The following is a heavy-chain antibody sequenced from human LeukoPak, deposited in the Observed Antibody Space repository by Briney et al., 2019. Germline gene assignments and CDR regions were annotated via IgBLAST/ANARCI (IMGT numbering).Heavy chain of an antibody. CDR3: TRDLSGRRFGDEVDYYMDV. V-gene: IGHV3-49*04. J-gene: IGHJ6*03. CDR1: GFTFGDYA. Sequence: GGSLRLSCTASGFTFGDYAMSWVRQAPGKGLEWVGFIRSKAYGGTTEYAASVKGRFTISRDDSKSIAYLQMNSLKTEDTAVYSCTRDLSGRRFGDEVDYYMDVWGKGTTVTISS. D-gene: IGHD3-10*01. CDR2: IRSKAYGGTT.